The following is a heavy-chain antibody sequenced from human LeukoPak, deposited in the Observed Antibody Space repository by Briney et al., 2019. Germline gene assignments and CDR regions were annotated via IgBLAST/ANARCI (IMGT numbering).Heavy chain of an antibody. D-gene: IGHD7-27*01. J-gene: IGHJ4*02. CDR1: GFAFSTYT. CDR2: IGSSGGGI. Sequence: GGSLRLSCAASGFAFSTYTMYWVRHPPGRRLEWVSIIGSSGGGIHYADSVKGRFTISRDNSKNALYLQMNSLRVEDTAVYYCAIDPNWGTHSWGQGVLVTVSS. V-gene: IGHV3-23*01. CDR3: AIDPNWGTHS.